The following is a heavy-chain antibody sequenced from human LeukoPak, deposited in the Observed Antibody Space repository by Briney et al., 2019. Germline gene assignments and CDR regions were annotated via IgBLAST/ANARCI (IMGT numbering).Heavy chain of an antibody. CDR3: ASQDGVEVIIPGWFDP. CDR2: IYYSGST. V-gene: IGHV4-39*01. CDR1: GGSISSSSYY. D-gene: IGHD3-3*01. J-gene: IGHJ5*02. Sequence: SETLCLTCTVSGGSISSSSYYWGWIRQPPGKGLEWIGSIYYSGSTYYNPSLKSRVTISVDTSKNQFSLKLSSVTAADTAVYYCASQDGVEVIIPGWFDPWGQGTLVTVSS.